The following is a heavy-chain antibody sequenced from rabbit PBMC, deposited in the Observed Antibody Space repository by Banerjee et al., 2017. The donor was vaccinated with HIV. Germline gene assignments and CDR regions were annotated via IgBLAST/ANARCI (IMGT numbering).Heavy chain of an antibody. D-gene: IGHD4-1*01. J-gene: IGHJ4*01. CDR1: GFSFSSSYY. V-gene: IGHV1S7*01. Sequence: QLVESGGGLVTLGGSLTLTCTASGFSFSSSYYMCWVRQAPGKGLEWIGYIDPVFGSTYYASWVNGRFTISSHNAQNTLYLQLNSLTIADTATYFCARGGSSSGWAFNLWGPGTLVTVS. CDR2: IDPVFGST. CDR3: ARGGSSSGWAFNL.